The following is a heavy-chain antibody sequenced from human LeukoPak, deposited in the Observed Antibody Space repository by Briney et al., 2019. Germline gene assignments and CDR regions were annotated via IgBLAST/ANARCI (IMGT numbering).Heavy chain of an antibody. V-gene: IGHV3-23*01. D-gene: IGHD1-1*01. CDR1: GFAFSFYA. J-gene: IGHJ1*01. CDR3: ASQPSDNDEYFQD. Sequence: AGGSLKLSCAASGFAFSFYAMSWLRQPPGKGLEWVSTINANSGTTSYAASVRGRFTISRDNSKNTLYLQMNSLRADDTAVYYCASQPSDNDEYFQDWGQGTLVTVSS. CDR2: INANSGTT.